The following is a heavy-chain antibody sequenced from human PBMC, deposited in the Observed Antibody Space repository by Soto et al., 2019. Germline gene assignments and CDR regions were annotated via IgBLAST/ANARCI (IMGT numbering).Heavy chain of an antibody. CDR3: AKGNGWYYY. V-gene: IGHV4-30-2*01. CDR2: IYHSGST. J-gene: IGHJ4*01. D-gene: IGHD6-19*01. CDR1: GGSISSGGYS. Sequence: PSETLSLTCAVSGGSISSGGYSWSWIRQPPGKGLEWIGYIYHSGSTYYNPSLKSRVTISVDRSKNQFSLKLSSVTAADTAVYYCAKGNGWYYYWGQGTLVTVSS.